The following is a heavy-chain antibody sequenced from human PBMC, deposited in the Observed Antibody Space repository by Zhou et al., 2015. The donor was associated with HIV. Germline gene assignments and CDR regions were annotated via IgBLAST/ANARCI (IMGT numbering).Heavy chain of an antibody. CDR1: GGSFSSYA. D-gene: IGHD6-6*01. CDR2: VKVMFGTV. CDR3: ARDRGGARPDWRYFDL. V-gene: IGHV1-69*01. Sequence: VQLVQSGAEVKKPGSSVTVSCKASGGSFSSYAISWVRQAPGQGLEWVGGVKVMFGTVHYSQKVQGRVTITADDSTGTSYLELSGLRSADTAVYYCARDRGGARPDWRYFDLWGRGTLVSVSS. J-gene: IGHJ2*01.